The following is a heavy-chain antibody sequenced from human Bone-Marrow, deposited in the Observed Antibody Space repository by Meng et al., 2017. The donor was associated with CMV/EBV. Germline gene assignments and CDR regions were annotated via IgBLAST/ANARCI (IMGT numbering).Heavy chain of an antibody. CDR3: ARGRGRNSIAAAGRSYWYFDL. J-gene: IGHJ2*01. CDR2: INHSGST. V-gene: IGHV4-34*01. CDR1: FSGYY. Sequence: FSGYYWSWIRQPPGKGLEWIGEINHSGSTNYNPSLKSRVTISVDTSKNQFSLKLSSVTAADTAVYYCARGRGRNSIAAAGRSYWYFDLWGRGTLVTVSS. D-gene: IGHD6-13*01.